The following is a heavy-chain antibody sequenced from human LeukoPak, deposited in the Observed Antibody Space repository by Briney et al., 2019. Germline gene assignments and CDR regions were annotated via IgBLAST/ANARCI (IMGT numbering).Heavy chain of an antibody. CDR1: GFTFGDYA. Sequence: GRSLRLSCTASGFTFGDYAMSWFRQAPGKGLEWVSAISGSGGSTYYADSVKGRFTISRDNSKNTLYLQMNSLRAEDTAVYYCAKRRFLEWLPAGWFDPWGQGTLVTVSS. CDR3: AKRRFLEWLPAGWFDP. V-gene: IGHV3-23*01. CDR2: ISGSGGST. D-gene: IGHD3-3*01. J-gene: IGHJ5*02.